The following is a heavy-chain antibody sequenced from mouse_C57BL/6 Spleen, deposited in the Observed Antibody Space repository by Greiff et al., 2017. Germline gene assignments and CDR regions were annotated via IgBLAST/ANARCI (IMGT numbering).Heavy chain of an antibody. CDR2: IRSKSSNYAT. Sequence: EVKLVESGGGLVQPKGSLKLSCAASGFTFNTYAMHWVRQAPGKGLEWVARIRSKSSNYATYYADSVKDRFTISRDDSQSMLYLQMNNLKTEDTAMYYGVREGVYGNYWYFDVWGTGTTVTVSS. J-gene: IGHJ1*03. D-gene: IGHD2-1*01. CDR1: GFTFNTYA. CDR3: VREGVYGNYWYFDV. V-gene: IGHV10-3*01.